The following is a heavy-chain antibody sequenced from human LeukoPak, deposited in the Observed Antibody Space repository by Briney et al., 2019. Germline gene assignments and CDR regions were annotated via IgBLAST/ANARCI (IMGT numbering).Heavy chain of an antibody. CDR1: GYSFTSYW. Sequence: LGESLKISCKGSGYSFTSYWISWVRQMPGKGLEWMGRIDPSDSYTNYSPSFQGHVTISADKSISTAYLQWSSLKASDTAMYYCARRSVYYDILTGYPSDAFDIWGQGTMVTVSS. J-gene: IGHJ3*02. CDR3: ARRSVYYDILTGYPSDAFDI. V-gene: IGHV5-10-1*01. CDR2: IDPSDSYT. D-gene: IGHD3-9*01.